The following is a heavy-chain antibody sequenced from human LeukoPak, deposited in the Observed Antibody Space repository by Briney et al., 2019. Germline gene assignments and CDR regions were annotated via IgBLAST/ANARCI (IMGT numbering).Heavy chain of an antibody. D-gene: IGHD3-22*01. Sequence: ASVKVSCKASGDTFAGSYLHWVRQAPGQGLEWMGWINANSGVTDYAQRFQGRVTMTTDMSITTAYMELNRVRSDDAAVYYCATGGGSSGYPEYWGQGTLVTVSS. J-gene: IGHJ4*02. CDR2: INANSGVT. CDR3: ATGGGSSGYPEY. CDR1: GDTFAGSY. V-gene: IGHV1-2*02.